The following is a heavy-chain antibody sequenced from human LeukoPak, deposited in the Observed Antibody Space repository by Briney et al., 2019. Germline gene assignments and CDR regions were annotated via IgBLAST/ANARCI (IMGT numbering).Heavy chain of an antibody. D-gene: IGHD3-10*01. CDR2: INTYNGNA. Sequence: ASVKVSCKASGYTFSSYGISWVRQAPGQGLEWMGWINTYNGNANYAQQFQGRVTMPTDTSTSTVYMELRGLRSDDTAVYYCARKMHLYGSGSYFVYWGQGTLVTVSS. CDR1: GYTFSSYG. V-gene: IGHV1-18*01. J-gene: IGHJ4*02. CDR3: ARKMHLYGSGSYFVY.